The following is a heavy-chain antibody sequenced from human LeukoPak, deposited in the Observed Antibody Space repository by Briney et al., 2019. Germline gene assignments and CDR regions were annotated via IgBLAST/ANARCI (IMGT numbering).Heavy chain of an antibody. J-gene: IGHJ4*02. V-gene: IGHV3-9*01. Sequence: GGSLRLSCAASGFTFDDYAMHWVRQAPGKGLEWVSGTGASGVTTHYADSARGRFSLSRDNAKNTVHLQMNSLRAEDTALYYCAKHRDNGDSSGYYDFEFWGQGTLVTVSS. CDR2: TGASGVTT. D-gene: IGHD3-22*01. CDR3: AKHRDNGDSSGYYDFEF. CDR1: GFTFDDYA.